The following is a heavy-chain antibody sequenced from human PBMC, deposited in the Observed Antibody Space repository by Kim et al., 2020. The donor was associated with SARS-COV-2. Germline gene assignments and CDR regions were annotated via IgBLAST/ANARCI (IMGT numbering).Heavy chain of an antibody. Sequence: ASVKVSCKASGYTFTGYYMHWVRQAPGQGLEWMGWINPNSGGTNYAQKFQGRVTMTRDTSISTAYMELSRLRSDDTAVYYCARDSDLVVPAAKYNWFDPWGQGTLVTVSS. CDR3: ARDSDLVVPAAKYNWFDP. J-gene: IGHJ5*02. D-gene: IGHD2-2*01. CDR1: GYTFTGYY. CDR2: INPNSGGT. V-gene: IGHV1-2*02.